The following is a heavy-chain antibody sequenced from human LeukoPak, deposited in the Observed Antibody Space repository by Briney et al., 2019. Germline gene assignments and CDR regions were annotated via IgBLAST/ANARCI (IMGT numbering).Heavy chain of an antibody. CDR3: ARNWNYYDQ. D-gene: IGHD1-1*01. CDR1: GFTFSKYW. CDR2: INSDGSDT. Sequence: GGSLRLSCAASGFTFSKYWIHWVRQAPGKGLVWVSRINSDGSDTTYADSVKGRFTISRDNAKNTLYLQMNSLRAEDTALYYCARNWNYYDQWGQGTLVTVSS. V-gene: IGHV3-74*03. J-gene: IGHJ4*02.